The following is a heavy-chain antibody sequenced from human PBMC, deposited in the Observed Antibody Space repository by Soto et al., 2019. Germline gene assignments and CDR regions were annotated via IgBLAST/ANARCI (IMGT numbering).Heavy chain of an antibody. Sequence: SVKVSCKASGGTFSSYAISWVRQAPGQGLEWMGGIIPIFGTANYAQKFQGRVTITADESTSTAYMELSSLRSEDTAVYYCARGLHIVGATSGYYYGMDVCGQGTTVTVYS. J-gene: IGHJ6*02. CDR1: GGTFSSYA. D-gene: IGHD1-26*01. CDR2: IIPIFGTA. CDR3: ARGLHIVGATSGYYYGMDV. V-gene: IGHV1-69*13.